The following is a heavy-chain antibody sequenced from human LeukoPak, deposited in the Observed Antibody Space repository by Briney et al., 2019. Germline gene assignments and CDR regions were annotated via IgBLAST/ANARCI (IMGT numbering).Heavy chain of an antibody. V-gene: IGHV4-59*01. J-gene: IGHJ5*02. CDR2: IYYSGST. CDR3: AREAAMVLNWFDP. D-gene: IGHD5-18*01. Sequence: PSETLSLTCTVSGGSISSYYWSWIRQPPGKGLEWIGYIYYSGSTNYNPSLKSRVTISVDTSKNQFSLKLSSVTAADTAVYYCAREAAMVLNWFDPWGQGTLVTVSS. CDR1: GGSISSYY.